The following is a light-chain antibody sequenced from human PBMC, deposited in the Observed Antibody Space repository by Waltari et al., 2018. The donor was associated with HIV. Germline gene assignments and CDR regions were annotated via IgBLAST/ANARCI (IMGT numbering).Light chain of an antibody. Sequence: QSVLAHPRAVSGTPGQRVKIHCSGSSSNVRNNYVYWYQQVPGVAPKLLIYRNNQRPSGVPDRFSGSKSGTSASLAISGLRTGDEAEYYCAAWDDRLSGRLFGGGTKVTVL. CDR2: RNN. CDR1: SSNVRNNY. V-gene: IGLV1-47*01. J-gene: IGLJ2*01. CDR3: AAWDDRLSGRL.